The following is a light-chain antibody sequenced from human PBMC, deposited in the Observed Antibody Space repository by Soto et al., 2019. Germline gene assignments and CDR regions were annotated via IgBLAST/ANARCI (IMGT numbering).Light chain of an antibody. Sequence: EIVMTQSPATLSVSPGERATLSCRASQSIAGNLAWYQQKPGQAPRLLIYDASTRATGIPARFSGSGSGTEFTLTISSLQSVDFAVYYCQQYTNWRTFGQGTKVEIK. CDR3: QQYTNWRT. CDR2: DAS. CDR1: QSIAGN. V-gene: IGKV3-15*01. J-gene: IGKJ1*01.